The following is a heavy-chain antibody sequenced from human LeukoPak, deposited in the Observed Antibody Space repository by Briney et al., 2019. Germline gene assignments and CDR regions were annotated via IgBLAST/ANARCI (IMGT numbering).Heavy chain of an antibody. D-gene: IGHD2-21*01. V-gene: IGHV1-3*02. J-gene: IGHJ6*03. CDR2: SNAGNGNT. Sequence: GASVKVSCNASGYTFTSYAMHWVRQAPGQRLEWMGWSNAGNGNTKYSQEFQGRVTITRDTSASTAYMELSSLRSEDTAVYYCAKDAGVIIVLVDYYYMDVWGKGTTVTVSS. CDR1: GYTFTSYA. CDR3: AKDAGVIIVLVDYYYMDV.